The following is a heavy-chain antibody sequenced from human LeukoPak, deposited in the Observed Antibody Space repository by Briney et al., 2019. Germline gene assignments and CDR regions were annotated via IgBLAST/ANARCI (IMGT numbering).Heavy chain of an antibody. CDR3: ARHGPPRAGWGRKYYYMDV. Sequence: SETLSLTCTVSGVSISSSNSYWGWIRQPPGKGLEWIGEINHSGRTNYNPSLKSRVTISVDTSKNQFSLKLSSVTAADTAVYYCARHGPPRAGWGRKYYYMDVWGKGTTVTISS. CDR1: GVSISSSNSY. D-gene: IGHD3-16*01. CDR2: INHSGRT. J-gene: IGHJ6*03. V-gene: IGHV4-39*01.